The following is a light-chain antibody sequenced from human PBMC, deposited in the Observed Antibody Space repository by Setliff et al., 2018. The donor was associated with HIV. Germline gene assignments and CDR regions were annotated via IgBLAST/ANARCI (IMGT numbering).Light chain of an antibody. J-gene: IGLJ1*01. Sequence: SVLTQPASVSGSPGQSITISCTGTSSDVGGYSYVSWYQQHPAKAPKLIIYEVRNRPSGVSNRFSGSKSGNTASLTISGLQAEDEADYYCSSYAITNTLPFGTGTKVTVL. CDR1: SSDVGGYSY. V-gene: IGLV2-14*01. CDR2: EVR. CDR3: SSYAITNTLP.